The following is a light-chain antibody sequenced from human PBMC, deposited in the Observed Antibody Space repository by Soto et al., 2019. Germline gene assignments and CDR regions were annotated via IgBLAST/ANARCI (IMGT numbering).Light chain of an antibody. CDR3: QQYDSYST. V-gene: IGKV1-5*03. CDR2: KAS. J-gene: IGKJ4*02. Sequence: DIQMTQFPSTLSAYVGDRVTITCRASQSIRSWLAWYQQKPGKAPNLLIYKASSLASGVPSRFSGSGFGTEFTLTISSLQPDDIATYYCQQYDSYSTFGGGTKVAIK. CDR1: QSIRSW.